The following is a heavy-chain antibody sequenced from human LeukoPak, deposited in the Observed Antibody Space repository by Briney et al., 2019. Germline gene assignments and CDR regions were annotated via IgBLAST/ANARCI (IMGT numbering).Heavy chain of an antibody. J-gene: IGHJ3*02. CDR1: GGSFSGYY. Sequence: SETLSLTCAVYGGSFSGYYWSWIRQPPGKGLEWIGEINHSGSTNYNPSLKSRVTISVDTSKNQFSLKLSSVTAADTAVYYCARTRVGGVIPRGGDAFDIWGQGTRVTVFS. D-gene: IGHD3-10*01. CDR2: INHSGST. CDR3: ARTRVGGVIPRGGDAFDI. V-gene: IGHV4-34*01.